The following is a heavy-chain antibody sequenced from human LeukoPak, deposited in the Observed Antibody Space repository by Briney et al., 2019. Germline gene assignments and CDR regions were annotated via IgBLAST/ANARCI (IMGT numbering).Heavy chain of an antibody. CDR2: ISGSGGST. V-gene: IGHV3-23*01. D-gene: IGHD1-26*01. J-gene: IGHJ4*02. CDR1: GFTFSSYA. CDR3: AKDPGGVGATPGLFDY. Sequence: GGSLRLSCAASGFTFSSYAMSWVRQAPGKGLEWVSAISGSGGSTYYADSVKGRFTISRDNSKNTLYLQMNSLRAEDTAVYYCAKDPGGVGATPGLFDYWGQGTLVTVSS.